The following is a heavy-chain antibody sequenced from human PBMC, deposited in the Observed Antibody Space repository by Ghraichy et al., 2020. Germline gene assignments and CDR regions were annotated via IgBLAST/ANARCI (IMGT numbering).Heavy chain of an antibody. CDR3: ARGYCSSSTCYVVPFDY. J-gene: IGHJ4*02. CDR1: GGSISRYY. CDR2: IYYSGSTDY. V-gene: IGHV4-59*01. D-gene: IGHD2-2*01. Sequence: SETLSLTCTVSGGSISRYYWSWIRQPPGKGLEYIGYIYYSGSTDYNYNPSLKGRVTISVDTSKSHFSLKLSSLTAADTAFYYCARGYCSSSTCYVVPFDYWGQGTLVTVSS.